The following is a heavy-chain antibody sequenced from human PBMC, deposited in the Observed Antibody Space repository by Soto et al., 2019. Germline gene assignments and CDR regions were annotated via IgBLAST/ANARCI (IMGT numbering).Heavy chain of an antibody. CDR3: ARDNILGILYGGMDA. V-gene: IGHV4-30-4*01. J-gene: IGHJ6*02. CDR1: GGSISSGDYY. CDR2: IYYSGST. D-gene: IGHD3-3*01. Sequence: TLSLTCTVSGGSISSGDYYWSWIRQPPGKGLEWIGYIYYSGSTYYNPSLKSRVTISVDTSKNQFSLKLSSVTAADTAVYYCARDNILGILYGGMDAWGQGTTVTVSS.